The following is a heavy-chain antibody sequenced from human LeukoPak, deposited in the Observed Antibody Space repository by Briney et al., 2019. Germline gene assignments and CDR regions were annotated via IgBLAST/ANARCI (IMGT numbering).Heavy chain of an antibody. CDR3: ARYSYGLYYFDS. J-gene: IGHJ4*02. Sequence: GASVTVSLKSSVYTFTNYGISWVRQAPGQGLAWMGWISDYNGITNYAQTFQGRVTMTTDTSTSTAYMELRSLRSDDTGVYYCARYSYGLYYFDSWGQGTLVTVSS. V-gene: IGHV1-18*01. CDR2: ISDYNGIT. CDR1: VYTFTNYG. D-gene: IGHD5-18*01.